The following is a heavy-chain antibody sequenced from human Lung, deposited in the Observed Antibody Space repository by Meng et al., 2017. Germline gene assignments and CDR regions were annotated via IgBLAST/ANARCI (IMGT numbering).Heavy chain of an antibody. V-gene: IGHV3-23*01. CDR2: ISGSGGST. J-gene: IGHJ4*02. CDR1: GFIFSSYA. CDR3: AKDRKVRGVIIPYYFDY. D-gene: IGHD3-10*01. Sequence: GEPLQISCAASGFIFSSYAMSWFRQAPGKGREWLSAISGSGGSTYYADSVKGRFTISRDNSKNTLDLQMNRLRAEDTAVYYCAKDRKVRGVIIPYYFDYWGQGTLVTVSS.